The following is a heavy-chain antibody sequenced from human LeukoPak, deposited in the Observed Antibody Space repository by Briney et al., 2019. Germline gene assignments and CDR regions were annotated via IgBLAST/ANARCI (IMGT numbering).Heavy chain of an antibody. J-gene: IGHJ5*02. Sequence: GGSLRLSCAASGFTVSSNYMSWVRQAPGKGLEWVACLKSGGDGADYADSVKGRFTISRDNSKNTLYLLMDSLRAEDTALYYCAKDRDAGYTSNWFPRFDPWGQGTLVTVSS. CDR3: AKDRDAGYTSNWFPRFDP. CDR2: LKSGGDGA. D-gene: IGHD6-13*01. V-gene: IGHV3-53*01. CDR1: GFTVSSNY.